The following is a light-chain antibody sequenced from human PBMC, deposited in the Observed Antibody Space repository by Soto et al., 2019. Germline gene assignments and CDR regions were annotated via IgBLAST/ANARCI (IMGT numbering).Light chain of an antibody. Sequence: DIQMTQSPSSLSASVWDRVTITCQASQDISNHLNWYQQKPGKAPDLLIYDASNLGRGVPSRFSGSGSGTDFTFTISSLQPEDFATYYCQHYHNYMYSFDQGTKVDIK. V-gene: IGKV1-33*01. CDR3: QHYHNYMYS. CDR2: DAS. CDR1: QDISNH. J-gene: IGKJ2*01.